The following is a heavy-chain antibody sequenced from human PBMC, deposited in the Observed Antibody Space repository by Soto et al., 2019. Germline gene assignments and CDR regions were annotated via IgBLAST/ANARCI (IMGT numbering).Heavy chain of an antibody. CDR2: IDTTGAP. CDR3: ARESSDWSAVDY. CDR1: GFTFIRYD. D-gene: IGHD6-19*01. Sequence: PGGTLRLSCAASGFTFIRYDRHWARQGTGKGLEWVSGIDTTGAPYYSGSVKGRFTISRENAKNSLFLEMDSLRPGDTAVYYCARESSDWSAVDYWGQGTLVTVSS. J-gene: IGHJ4*02. V-gene: IGHV3-13*05.